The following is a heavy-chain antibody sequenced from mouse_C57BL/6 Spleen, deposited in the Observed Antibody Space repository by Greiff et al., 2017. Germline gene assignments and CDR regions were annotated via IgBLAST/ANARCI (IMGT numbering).Heavy chain of an antibody. CDR3: ARGYYGSSPLFDY. CDR2: IHPNSGST. Sequence: QVQLKQPGAELVKPGASVKLSCKASGYTFTSYWMHWVKQRPGQGLEWIGMIHPNSGSTNYNEKFKSKATLTVDKSSSTAYMQLSSLTSEDSAVYYCARGYYGSSPLFDYWGQGTTLTVSS. D-gene: IGHD1-1*01. CDR1: GYTFTSYW. J-gene: IGHJ2*01. V-gene: IGHV1-64*01.